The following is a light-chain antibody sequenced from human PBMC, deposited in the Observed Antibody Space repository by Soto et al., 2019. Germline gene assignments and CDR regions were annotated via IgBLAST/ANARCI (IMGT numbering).Light chain of an antibody. CDR3: VLYMGSGVWV. V-gene: IGLV8-61*01. CDR1: SGSVSTNYY. CDR2: STS. Sequence: QTVVTQEPSFSVSPGGTVTLTCGLSSGSVSTNYYPTWYQQTPGQAPRTLIYSTSTRSSGVPDRFSGSILRNKAALTITGAQADDESHYCCVLYMGSGVWVFGGGTKVTVL. J-gene: IGLJ3*02.